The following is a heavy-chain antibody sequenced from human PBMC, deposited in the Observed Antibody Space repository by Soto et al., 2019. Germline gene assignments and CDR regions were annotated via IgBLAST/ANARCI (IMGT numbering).Heavy chain of an antibody. J-gene: IGHJ3*02. V-gene: IGHV3-23*01. D-gene: IGHD3-10*01. CDR3: AKASLYYYGSGSYYPDAFDI. CDR1: GFTFSSYA. CDR2: ISGSGGST. Sequence: GGSLRLSCAASGFTFSSYAMSWVRQAPGKGLEWVSAISGSGGSTYYADSVKGRFTISRDNSKNTLYLQMNSRRAEDTAVYYCAKASLYYYGSGSYYPDAFDIWGQGTMVTVSS.